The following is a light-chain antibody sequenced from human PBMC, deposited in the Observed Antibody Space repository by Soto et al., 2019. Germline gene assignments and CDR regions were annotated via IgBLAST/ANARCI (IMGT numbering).Light chain of an antibody. CDR3: LSTDSGRIYV. CDR2: KDT. Sequence: SYELTQPPSVLVSPGQTARITGSGDELPKEYAYWYQQKPGQAPLLVIYKDTEKPSGIPERFSASSSGTTVKLTISVVQAEDEGDYYCLSTDSGRIYVFGTATKVT. V-gene: IGLV3-25*02. J-gene: IGLJ1*01. CDR1: ELPKEY.